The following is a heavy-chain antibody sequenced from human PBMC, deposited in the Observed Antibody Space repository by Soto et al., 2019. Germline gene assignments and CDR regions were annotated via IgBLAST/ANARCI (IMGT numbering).Heavy chain of an antibody. CDR2: IYSIGNT. D-gene: IGHD2-21*01. J-gene: IGHJ5*02. Sequence: PSESLSRTCTVSGGSIRSSGYYWGWIRQPPAKGLEWIGSIYSIGNTYYNPSLNRRVTISADTSKNHFSLKPSSVTPADTAVYYCARYAYDCGGSWFDPSGQGTLVT. CDR3: ARYAYDCGGSWFDP. CDR1: GGSIRSSGYY. V-gene: IGHV4-39*02.